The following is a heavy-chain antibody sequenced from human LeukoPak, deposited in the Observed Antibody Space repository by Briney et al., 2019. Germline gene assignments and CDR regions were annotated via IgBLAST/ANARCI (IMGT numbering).Heavy chain of an antibody. V-gene: IGHV3-48*01. CDR3: ASLTGSSDY. Sequence: GGSLRLSCAASGFTFSSYSMNWVRQAPGKGLEWVSYISSSSSTIYYADSVKGRFTISRDNAKNSLYLQMNRLRAEDTAVYYCASLTGSSDYWGQGTLVTVSS. J-gene: IGHJ4*02. CDR1: GFTFSSYS. D-gene: IGHD1-26*01. CDR2: ISSSSSTI.